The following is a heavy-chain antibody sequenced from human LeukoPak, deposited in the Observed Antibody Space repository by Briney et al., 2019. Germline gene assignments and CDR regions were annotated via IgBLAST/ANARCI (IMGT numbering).Heavy chain of an antibody. CDR1: GGSISSYY. CDR2: IYYSGST. D-gene: IGHD5-18*01. CDR3: ARRGYSYGLTYFDY. V-gene: IGHV4-59*08. J-gene: IGHJ4*02. Sequence: SETLSLTCTVSGGSISSYYWSWIRQPPGKGLEWIGYIYYSGSTNYNPSLKSRVTISVDTSKNQFSLKLSSVTAADTAVYYCARRGYSYGLTYFDYWGQGTLVTVSS.